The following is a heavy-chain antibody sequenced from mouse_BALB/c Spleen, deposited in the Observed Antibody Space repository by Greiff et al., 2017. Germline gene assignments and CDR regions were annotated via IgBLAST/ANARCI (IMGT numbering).Heavy chain of an antibody. CDR1: GYTFTSYV. V-gene: IGHV1-14*01. D-gene: IGHD1-1*01. CDR3: ADGRSRFDY. J-gene: IGHJ2*01. Sequence: EVQLQQSGPELVQPGASVKMSCQASGYTFTSYVMHWVKQTPGQGLEWIGYINPYNDGTKYNETFKGTATLTSDKSSSTAYLELSSLTSEDSAVYYCADGRSRFDYWGQGTTVTVSA. CDR2: INPYNDGT.